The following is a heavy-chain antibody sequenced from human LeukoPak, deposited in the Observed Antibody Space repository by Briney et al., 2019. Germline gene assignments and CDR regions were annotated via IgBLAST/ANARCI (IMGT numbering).Heavy chain of an antibody. V-gene: IGHV3-20*04. CDR2: INWNGGST. D-gene: IGHD3-3*01. CDR1: GFTFDDYG. CDR3: ARQTVVVPAATSYYDFWSGYYVGAFDI. Sequence: GGSLRLSCAASGFTFDDYGMSWVRQAPGKGLEWVSGINWNGGSTVYADSVKGRFTISRDNAKNSLYLQMNSLRAEDTALYYCARQTVVVPAATSYYDFWSGYYVGAFDIWGQGTMVTVSS. J-gene: IGHJ3*02.